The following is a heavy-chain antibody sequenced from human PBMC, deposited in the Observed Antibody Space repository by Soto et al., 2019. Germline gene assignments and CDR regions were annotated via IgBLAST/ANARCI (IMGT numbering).Heavy chain of an antibody. CDR1: GYTFSGYS. CDR3: ARDVFCGGAPACPDMDV. V-gene: IGHV1-18*04. CDR2: ISGCNGNT. J-gene: IGHJ6*02. Sequence: QVVLEQSGGEVKKPGASVKVSCKASGYTFSGYSITWVRQAPGQGLEWVGRISGCNGNTNYARTLRGRLTLTTHTSTSTAYMELRSLTSDATAVYYCARDVFCGGAPACPDMDVWGQGTTVTVSS. D-gene: IGHD2-21*01.